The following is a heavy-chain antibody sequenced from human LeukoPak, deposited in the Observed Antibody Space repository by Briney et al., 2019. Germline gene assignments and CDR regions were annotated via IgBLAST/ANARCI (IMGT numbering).Heavy chain of an antibody. D-gene: IGHD3-22*01. V-gene: IGHV1-69*13. J-gene: IGHJ4*02. Sequence: SVKVSCKASGGTFSSYAISWVRQAPGQELEWMGGIIPIFGTANYAQKFQGRVTITADESTSTAYMELSSLRSEDTAVYYCARAHVGYYDSSGYYLDYWGQGTLVTVSS. CDR1: GGTFSSYA. CDR2: IIPIFGTA. CDR3: ARAHVGYYDSSGYYLDY.